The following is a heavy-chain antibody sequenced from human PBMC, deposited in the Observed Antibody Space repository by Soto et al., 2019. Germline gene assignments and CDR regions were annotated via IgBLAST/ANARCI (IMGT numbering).Heavy chain of an antibody. CDR1: GFTFSNYW. J-gene: IGHJ4*02. D-gene: IGHD5-12*01. V-gene: IGHV3-7*01. CDR2: IKQDGTEK. CDR3: ASVAI. Sequence: EVQLVESGGGLVQPGGSLRLSCAASGFTFSNYWMSWVRQAPGKGLEWVANIKQDGTEKNYVDSVRGRFTISRDNAKHPLDLQMNSLTAEDTAVYYCASVAIWGQGTLVTVSS.